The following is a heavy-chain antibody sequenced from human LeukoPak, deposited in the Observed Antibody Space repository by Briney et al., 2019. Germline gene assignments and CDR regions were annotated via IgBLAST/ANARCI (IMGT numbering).Heavy chain of an antibody. J-gene: IGHJ3*02. CDR1: GFTFSRDS. D-gene: IGHD3-22*01. CDR3: ASADHNYDSSGSHDAFDI. Sequence: PGGCLSLSCAASGFTFSRDSMNWVRQGPGKGLEWVSSISSSSSYIYYADSVKGRFTISRDNAKTSLYLQMNSLRAEDTAVYYRASADHNYDSSGSHDAFDIWGQGTMVTVSS. CDR2: ISSSSSYI. V-gene: IGHV3-21*01.